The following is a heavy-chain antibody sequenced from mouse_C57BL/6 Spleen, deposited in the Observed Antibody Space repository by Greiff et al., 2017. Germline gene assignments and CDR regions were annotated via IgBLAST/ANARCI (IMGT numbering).Heavy chain of an antibody. V-gene: IGHV1-52*01. Sequence: QVQLQQPGAELVRPGSSVKLSCKASGYTFTSYWMHWVKQRPIQGLEWIGNIDPSDSATHYNQKFKDKATLTVDKSSSTAYMQLSRLTSEDSAVYYGARSTIHAMDYWGQGTSVTVSS. J-gene: IGHJ4*01. CDR1: GYTFTSYW. CDR2: IDPSDSAT. CDR3: ARSTIHAMDY.